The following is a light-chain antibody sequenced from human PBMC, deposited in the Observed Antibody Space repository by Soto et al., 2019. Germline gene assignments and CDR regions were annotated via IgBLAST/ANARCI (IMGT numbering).Light chain of an antibody. V-gene: IGKV3-11*01. Sequence: EIVLTQSPATLSLSPGERATLSCRTSQSVSSYLAWYQQKPGQAPRLLIYDASNRATGIPARFSGSGSGTDFTLTISSLEPEDVAVYYCQQRGNRPPWTFGQGTKV. CDR2: DAS. CDR1: QSVSSY. CDR3: QQRGNRPPWT. J-gene: IGKJ1*01.